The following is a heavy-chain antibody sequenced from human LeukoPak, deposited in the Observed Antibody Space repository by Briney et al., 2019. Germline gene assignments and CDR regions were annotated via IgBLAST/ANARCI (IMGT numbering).Heavy chain of an antibody. CDR3: ARNFTRGGKRRFDY. J-gene: IGHJ4*02. V-gene: IGHV4-34*01. Sequence: PSETLSLTCAVYGGSFSGYYWSWIRQPPGKGLEWIGEINHSGSTNYNPSLKSRVTISVDTSKNQFSLKLSSVTAADTAVYYCARNFTRGGKRRFDYWGQGTLVTVSP. D-gene: IGHD3-16*01. CDR1: GGSFSGYY. CDR2: INHSGST.